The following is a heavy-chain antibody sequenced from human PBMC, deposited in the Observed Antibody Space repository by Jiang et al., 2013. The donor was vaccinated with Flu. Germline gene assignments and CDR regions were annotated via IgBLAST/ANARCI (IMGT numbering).Heavy chain of an antibody. CDR3: ARDFGFGWLQSWSFDY. V-gene: IGHV1-3*01. Sequence: SGAEVKKPGASVKVSCKASGYTFTSYAMHWVRQAPGQRLEWMGWINAGNGNTKYSQKFQGRVTITRDTSASTAYMELSSLRSEDTAVYYCARDFGFGWLQSWSFDYWGQGTLVTVSS. CDR2: INAGNGNT. D-gene: IGHD5-24*01. J-gene: IGHJ4*02. CDR1: GYTFTSYA.